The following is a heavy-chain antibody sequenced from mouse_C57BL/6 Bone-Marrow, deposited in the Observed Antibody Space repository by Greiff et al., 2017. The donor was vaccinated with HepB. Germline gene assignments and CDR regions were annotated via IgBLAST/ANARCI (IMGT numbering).Heavy chain of an antibody. CDR1: GYSFTGYY. Sequence: VQLQQSGPELVKPGASVKISCKASGYSFTGYYMHWVKQSHGNILDWIGYIYPYNGVSSYNQKFKGKATLTVDKSSSTAYLELRSLTSEDSAVYYCARSYYYGSSSPDWWGQGTTLTVSS. CDR2: IYPYNGVS. CDR3: ARSYYYGSSSPDW. J-gene: IGHJ2*01. D-gene: IGHD1-1*01. V-gene: IGHV1-31*01.